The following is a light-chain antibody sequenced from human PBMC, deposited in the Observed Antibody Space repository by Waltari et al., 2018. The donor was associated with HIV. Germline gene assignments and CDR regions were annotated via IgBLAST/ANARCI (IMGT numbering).Light chain of an antibody. J-gene: IGLJ1*01. CDR2: EVT. V-gene: IGLV2-23*02. Sequence: QSALTQPASVSGSPGQSITISCTGTRRDIGTYKLVSWYQHHPGKAPKLIIYEVTKRPSGVSHRFSGSKSGNTASLTISGLQAEDEADYYCCSYGSSSYIFGGGSKVTVL. CDR3: CSYGSSSYI. CDR1: RRDIGTYKL.